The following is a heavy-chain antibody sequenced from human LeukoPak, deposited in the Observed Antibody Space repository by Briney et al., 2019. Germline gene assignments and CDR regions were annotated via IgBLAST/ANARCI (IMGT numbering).Heavy chain of an antibody. J-gene: IGHJ4*02. CDR2: ISDTGNT. CDR3: AKAPVTTCTGAFCYPFDY. Sequence: GGSLRLSCAASGFTFSSYGMSWVRQAPGKGLEWVSAISDTGNTYHADSVKGRFTISRDSSKNTLFLQMNRLRPEDAAVYYCAKAPVTTCTGAFCYPFDYWGLGTLVTVSS. CDR1: GFTFSSYG. D-gene: IGHD2-8*02. V-gene: IGHV3-23*01.